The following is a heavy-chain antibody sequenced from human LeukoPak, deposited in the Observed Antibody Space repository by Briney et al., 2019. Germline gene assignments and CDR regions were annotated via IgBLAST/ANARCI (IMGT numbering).Heavy chain of an antibody. CDR2: ISHDGSHK. V-gene: IGHV3-30*04. CDR1: GFTFSSFS. Sequence: GGSLRLSCVASGFTFSSFSMHWVRQAPGNGLEWVAVISHDGSHKSYADSVRGRFTISRDNSKNTLSLQMNTLRPEDTTLFYCARDPNRLADYGGDYFDHWGQGTLVTVSS. CDR3: ARDPNRLADYGGDYFDH. D-gene: IGHD4-23*01. J-gene: IGHJ4*02.